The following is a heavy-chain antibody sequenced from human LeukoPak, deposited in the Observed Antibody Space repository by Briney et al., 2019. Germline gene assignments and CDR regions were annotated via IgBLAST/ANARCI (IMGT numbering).Heavy chain of an antibody. CDR2: IYPRDGST. Sequence: ASAKVSCKASGYSFTSNYIHWVRQAPGQGLEWMGMIYPRDGSTSYAQKFQGRVTVTRDTSTSTVHMEPSGLRSEDTAVYYCARDQEAFDYWGQGTLVTVSS. CDR3: ARDQEAFDY. CDR1: GYSFTSNY. V-gene: IGHV1-46*01. J-gene: IGHJ4*02.